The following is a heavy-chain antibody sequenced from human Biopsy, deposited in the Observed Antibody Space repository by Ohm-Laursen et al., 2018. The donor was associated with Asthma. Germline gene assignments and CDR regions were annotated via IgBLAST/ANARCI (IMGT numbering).Heavy chain of an antibody. CDR3: AKERYYDFWSGYPI. D-gene: IGHD3-3*01. CDR1: GFSFSNFA. V-gene: IGHV3-30*18. CDR2: LSKDASTQ. Sequence: SLRLSCAASGFSFSNFAIHWVRQVPGKGPEWVGVLSKDASTQDYADSVKGRFTISRDNSKNTLYLQMNILRAEDTAVYYCAKERYYDFWSGYPIWGQGTMVTVSS. J-gene: IGHJ3*02.